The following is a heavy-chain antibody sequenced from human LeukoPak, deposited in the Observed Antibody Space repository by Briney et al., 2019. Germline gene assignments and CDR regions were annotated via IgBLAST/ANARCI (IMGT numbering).Heavy chain of an antibody. J-gene: IGHJ4*02. D-gene: IGHD1-1*01. CDR2: IIAVTGIT. Sequence: ASVKVSCKASGYSXSNFGISGVRQAPGQGLEWVAWIIAVTGITNYAQKFQGRVTVTTDTSTSTAYMELRGLRSDDTAVYYCARDNDHGTFQAENYWGPGTLVTVSS. CDR1: GYSXSNFG. CDR3: ARDNDHGTFQAENY. V-gene: IGHV1-18*01.